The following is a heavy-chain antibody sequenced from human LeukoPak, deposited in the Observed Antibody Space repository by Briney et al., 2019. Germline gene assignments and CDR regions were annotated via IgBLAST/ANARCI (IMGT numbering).Heavy chain of an antibody. V-gene: IGHV3-7*04. CDR2: IKQDGSET. CDR1: GFTFSSYW. Sequence: GGSLRLSCAASGFTFSSYWMNWVRQAPGKGLEWVANIKQDGSETYYVDSVKGRFTISRDNAKNSLYLQMYSLRAEDTAVYYCARGGAYVGASTDYWGQGTLVTVSS. J-gene: IGHJ4*02. D-gene: IGHD5-12*01. CDR3: ARGGAYVGASTDY.